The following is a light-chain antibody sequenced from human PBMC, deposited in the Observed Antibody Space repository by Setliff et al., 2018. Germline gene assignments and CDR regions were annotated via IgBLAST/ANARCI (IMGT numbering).Light chain of an antibody. V-gene: IGLV2-14*03. CDR1: SSDVGSYDL. CDR2: AVS. Sequence: SALTQPASVSGSPGQSITISCSGTSSDVGSYDLVSWYQQHPGKAPKLIIYAVSDRPSGFSNRFSGSKSGNTASLTISGLQTEDEADYYCNAYTSGSTYVFGTGTKV. J-gene: IGLJ1*01. CDR3: NAYTSGSTYV.